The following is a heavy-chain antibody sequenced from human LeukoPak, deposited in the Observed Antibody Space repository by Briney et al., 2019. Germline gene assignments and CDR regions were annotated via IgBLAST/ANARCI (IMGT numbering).Heavy chain of an antibody. CDR1: GDSFTSYW. CDR3: ATAGYSSSAGSFDI. D-gene: IGHD6-13*01. J-gene: IGHJ3*02. V-gene: IGHV5-51*01. Sequence: GESLKISCKGSGDSFTSYWIAWVRQMPGKGLERMGITYPGDSDTRYSPSFQGQVTISADKSISTAYLQWSSLKASDTAMYYCATAGYSSSAGSFDIWGQGTMVTVSS. CDR2: TYPGDSDT.